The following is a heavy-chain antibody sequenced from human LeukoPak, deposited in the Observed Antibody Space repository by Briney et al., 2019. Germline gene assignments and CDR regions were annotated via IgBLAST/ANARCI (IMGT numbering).Heavy chain of an antibody. Sequence: GPSVNVSCKASGFTFTGYYMHWVRQAHRQGLEWMGWINPNRGGTNYAQKFQGRVTMTRDTSISTAYMELSRLRSDDTAVYYCAREIVVVPAAMEKYYYYGMDVWGQGTTVTVSS. CDR1: GFTFTGYY. V-gene: IGHV1-2*02. J-gene: IGHJ6*02. D-gene: IGHD2-2*01. CDR2: INPNRGGT. CDR3: AREIVVVPAAMEKYYYYGMDV.